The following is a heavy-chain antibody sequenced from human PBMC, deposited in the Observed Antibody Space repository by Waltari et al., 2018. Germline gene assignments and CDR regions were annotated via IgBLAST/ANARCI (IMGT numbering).Heavy chain of an antibody. CDR1: GCTTGSYV. Sequence: QVHVVESGGGVVQPGGSLRPTCAASGCTTGSYVMHWVRQAPGKGLEWVAVIQYDGSIKNYADSVKGRFTISRENSKNTLYLEMKSLRAEDMAVYYCAREYSRICFHALDGWGQGTAVTVSS. D-gene: IGHD6-13*01. J-gene: IGHJ6*02. CDR3: AREYSRICFHALDG. CDR2: IQYDGSIK. V-gene: IGHV3-33*05.